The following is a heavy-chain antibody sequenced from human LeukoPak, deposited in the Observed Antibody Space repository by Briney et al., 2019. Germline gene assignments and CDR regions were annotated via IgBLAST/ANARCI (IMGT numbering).Heavy chain of an antibody. CDR1: GYSFTSYW. CDR3: ARPITFEIDAFDI. Sequence: GESLKISCKASGYSFTSYWIGWVRPMPGKGLEWMGIIYPGDSDTRYSPSFQGQVTISADKSISPAYLQWSSLKASDTAMYYCARPITFEIDAFDIWGQGTMVTVSS. V-gene: IGHV5-51*01. CDR2: IYPGDSDT. D-gene: IGHD3-16*01. J-gene: IGHJ3*02.